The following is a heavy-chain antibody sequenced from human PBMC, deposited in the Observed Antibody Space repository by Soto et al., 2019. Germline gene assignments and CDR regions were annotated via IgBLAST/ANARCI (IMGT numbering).Heavy chain of an antibody. V-gene: IGHV1-8*01. CDR1: GYTFTSYD. D-gene: IGHD4-4*01. CDR2: MNPNSGNT. Sequence: QVQLVQSGAEVKKPGASVKVSCKASGYTFTSYDINWVRQATGQGLEWMGWMNPNSGNTGYAQKFQGRVTMTRNTSISTAYMELSSLRSEDTAVYYCARGVTRWGDYYYGMDVWGQVTTVTVSS. CDR3: ARGVTRWGDYYYGMDV. J-gene: IGHJ6*02.